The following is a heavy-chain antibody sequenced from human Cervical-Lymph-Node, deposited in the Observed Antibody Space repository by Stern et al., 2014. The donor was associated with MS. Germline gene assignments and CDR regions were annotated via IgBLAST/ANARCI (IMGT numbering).Heavy chain of an antibody. CDR2: LYLDYDK. Sequence: QVTLKESGPTLVKPTQPLTLTCTFSGFSLSTSGVGVGWIRQPPGKALEWLALLYLDYDKRHSPSLKSRLTITKDTSKNQVVLTMTNMDPVDTATYYCAHILITLDAFDIWGQGTMVTVSS. CDR1: GFSLSTSGVG. J-gene: IGHJ3*02. CDR3: AHILITLDAFDI. D-gene: IGHD3-16*01. V-gene: IGHV2-5*02.